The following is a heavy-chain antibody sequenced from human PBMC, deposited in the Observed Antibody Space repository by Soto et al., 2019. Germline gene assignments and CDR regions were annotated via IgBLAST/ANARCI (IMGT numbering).Heavy chain of an antibody. CDR2: IWHNGNNK. J-gene: IGHJ4*02. CDR3: ARDPGQDEAMDY. CDR1: GFAFSNFG. Sequence: QVQVVESGGGVVQPGRSLRLSCVGSGFAFSNFGMHWVRQAPGKGLEWVAVIWHNGNNKDYADYAKGRFTISRDNSKNLLDLEMNSLRVEDTAVYYCARDPGQDEAMDYWGQGTLVTVSS. V-gene: IGHV3-33*01.